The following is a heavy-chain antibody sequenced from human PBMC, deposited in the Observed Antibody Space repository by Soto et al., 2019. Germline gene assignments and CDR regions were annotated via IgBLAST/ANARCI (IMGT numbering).Heavy chain of an antibody. D-gene: IGHD3-9*01. Sequence: SETLSLTCSVSGVSVTSKNWWTWVRQSPGKGLEWIGEIYNGGSINYNPSLKSRATISIDKYKNNFSLNLTSMTVADTAVYFCAREVSAGHLTFNYKFYGLDVWGQGTTVTVSS. CDR2: IYNGGSI. CDR1: GVSVTSKNW. J-gene: IGHJ6*02. CDR3: AREVSAGHLTFNYKFYGLDV. V-gene: IGHV4-4*02.